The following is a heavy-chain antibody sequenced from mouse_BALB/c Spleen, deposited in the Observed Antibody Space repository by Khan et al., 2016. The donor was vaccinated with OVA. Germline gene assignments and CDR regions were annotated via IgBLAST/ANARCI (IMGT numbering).Heavy chain of an antibody. D-gene: IGHD1-1*01. CDR1: GYTFTNYG. CDR2: INTNTGEP. CDR3: ARRGGVLHYGGYFDV. J-gene: IGHJ1*01. Sequence: QIQLVQSGPELMKPGETVKISCKASGYTFTNYGMNWVKQAPEKGLKWMGCINTNTGEPTYGDDFKGRFAFTLETSSSTAYLQINSLKNEDMATYYCARRGGVLHYGGYFDVWGAGTTVTVSS. V-gene: IGHV9-1*02.